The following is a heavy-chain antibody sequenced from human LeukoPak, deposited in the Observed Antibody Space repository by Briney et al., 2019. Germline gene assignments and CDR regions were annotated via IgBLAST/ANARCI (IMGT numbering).Heavy chain of an antibody. CDR3: ARDPIEDIVVVPAALPGIMDV. CDR2: ISYDGSNK. D-gene: IGHD2-2*02. J-gene: IGHJ6*03. Sequence: GRSLRLSCAASGFTFSSYAMHWVRQAPGKGLEWVAVISYDGSNKYYADSVKGRFTISRDNSKNTLYLQMNSLRAEDTAVYYCARDPIEDIVVVPAALPGIMDVWGKGTTVTVSS. CDR1: GFTFSSYA. V-gene: IGHV3-30-3*01.